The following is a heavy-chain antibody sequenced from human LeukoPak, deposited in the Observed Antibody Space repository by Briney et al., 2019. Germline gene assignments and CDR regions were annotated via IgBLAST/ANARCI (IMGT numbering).Heavy chain of an antibody. D-gene: IGHD3-10*01. CDR3: AREVGPSYFDY. CDR2: IYNSGST. J-gene: IGHJ4*02. CDR1: GGSISSRSCY. V-gene: IGHV4-39*07. Sequence: SETLSLTCTVSGGSISSRSCYWGWIRQPPGTGLEWIGSIYNSGSTDYNPSLKSRVTISVATSKNQLSLKLNSVTAADTAVYYCAREVGPSYFDYWGQGTLVTVSS.